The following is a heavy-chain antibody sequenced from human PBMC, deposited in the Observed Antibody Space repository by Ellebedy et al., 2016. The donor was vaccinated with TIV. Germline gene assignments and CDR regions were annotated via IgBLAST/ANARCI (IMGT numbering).Heavy chain of an antibody. Sequence: SETLSLTCAISGDSVSRNSVAWNWIRQSPSRGLEWLGRTYYRSKWYNDYAVSVKSRITINPDTSKNQFSLQLNSVTPEDTAVYYCAREYTTSLQQQLVRGWFDPWGQGTLVTVSS. CDR3: AREYTTSLQQQLVRGWFDP. V-gene: IGHV6-1*01. CDR2: TYYRSKWYN. J-gene: IGHJ5*02. D-gene: IGHD6-13*01. CDR1: GDSVSRNSVA.